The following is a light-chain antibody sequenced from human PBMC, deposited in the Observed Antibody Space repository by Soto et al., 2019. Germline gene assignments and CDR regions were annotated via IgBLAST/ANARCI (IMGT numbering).Light chain of an antibody. CDR3: QQSYSTPV. Sequence: DIQMTQSPSSLSASVGDRVTITCRASQSISSYLNWYQQKPGKAPKLLIYAASSLQSGVPSRFSGSGSGTDFTLSISSLQPEDFATYYWQQSYSTPVVGKGTKLEIK. V-gene: IGKV1-39*01. J-gene: IGKJ2*01. CDR1: QSISSY. CDR2: AAS.